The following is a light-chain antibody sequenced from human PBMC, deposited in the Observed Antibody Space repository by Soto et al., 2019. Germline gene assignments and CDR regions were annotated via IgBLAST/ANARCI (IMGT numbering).Light chain of an antibody. V-gene: IGKV3-11*01. CDR3: HQRPSWPRT. CDR2: GAS. Sequence: VFTLSPCTLSLSQGERATLSCRASQTVRNNYLAWYQQKPGQAPRLLIYGASTRATGIPARFSGSGSGTEFTLTISDVQPEDFAVYYCHQRPSWPRTFGQGTKVDIK. CDR1: QTVRNNY. J-gene: IGKJ1*01.